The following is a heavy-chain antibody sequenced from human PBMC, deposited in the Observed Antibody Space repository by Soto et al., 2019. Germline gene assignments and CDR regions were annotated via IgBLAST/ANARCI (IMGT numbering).Heavy chain of an antibody. J-gene: IGHJ2*01. D-gene: IGHD5-12*01. CDR2: IYSGGST. CDR1: GFTVSSNY. CDR3: ARIEMATIWVGYFDL. V-gene: IGHV3-66*01. Sequence: EVQLLESGGGLVQPGGSLRLSCAASGFTVSSNYMSWVRQAPGKGLEWVSVIYSGGSTYYADSVKGRFTISRDNSKNTLYLQMNSLRAEDTAVYYCARIEMATIWVGYFDLWGRGTLVTVSS.